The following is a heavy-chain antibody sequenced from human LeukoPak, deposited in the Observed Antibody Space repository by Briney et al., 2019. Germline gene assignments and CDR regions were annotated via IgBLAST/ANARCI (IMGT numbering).Heavy chain of an antibody. CDR2: IIPIFGTA. CDR1: GGTFSSYA. J-gene: IGHJ3*02. CDR3: AREALGRRIDFWSGYSPSRVIDAFDI. Sequence: SVNVSFTASGGTFSSYAISWVRQAPGQGLEWMGGIIPIFGTANYAEKFQGRVTINTDESMSIAYMELSSLRSEDTAVYYCAREALGRRIDFWSGYSPSRVIDAFDIWGQGTMVTVSS. V-gene: IGHV1-69*05. D-gene: IGHD3-3*01.